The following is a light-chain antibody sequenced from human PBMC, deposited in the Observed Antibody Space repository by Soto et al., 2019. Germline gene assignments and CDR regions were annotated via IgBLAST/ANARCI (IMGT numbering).Light chain of an antibody. CDR3: SFYTSTYTFV. CDR1: RDDVGGYNY. J-gene: IGLJ1*01. Sequence: QSVLTQPSSASGSPGQSVTISCTGTRDDVGGYNYVSWFQHHPGKAPKLMIYEVNNRPWGVPDRFSGSKSGNTASLTISGLQAEDEADYYCSFYTSTYTFVFGTGTKLTVL. CDR2: EVN. V-gene: IGLV2-18*01.